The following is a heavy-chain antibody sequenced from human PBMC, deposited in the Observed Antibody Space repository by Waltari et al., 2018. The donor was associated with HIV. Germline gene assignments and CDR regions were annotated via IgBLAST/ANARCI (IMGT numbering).Heavy chain of an antibody. J-gene: IGHJ4*02. D-gene: IGHD1-7*01. CDR2: ITGSSGTT. V-gene: IGHV3-23*04. CDR3: AKEGYDWNSFYFDY. Sequence: EVQLVESGGGLVQPGGSLRLSCTASGLTFSSYTMTWVRQAPGKGLEWVSTITGSSGTTYYANSVKGRFTISRDNSKNTLYLQMNSLRAEDTAVYYCAKEGYDWNSFYFDYWGQGTLVTVSS. CDR1: GLTFSSYT.